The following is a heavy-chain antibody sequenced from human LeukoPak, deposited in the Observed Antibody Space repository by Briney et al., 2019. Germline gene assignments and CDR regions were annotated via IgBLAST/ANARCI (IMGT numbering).Heavy chain of an antibody. D-gene: IGHD4-17*01. CDR3: ARSGADYGDYAAGDY. CDR1: GFPFTSYG. V-gene: IGHV1-69*13. J-gene: IGHJ4*02. CDR2: IIPTFGTA. Sequence: SVKVSCKASGFPFTSYGISWVRQAPGQGLEWMGGIIPTFGTANYAQKFQGRVTITADESTSTAYMELSSLRSEDTAVYYCARSGADYGDYAAGDYWGQGTLVTVSS.